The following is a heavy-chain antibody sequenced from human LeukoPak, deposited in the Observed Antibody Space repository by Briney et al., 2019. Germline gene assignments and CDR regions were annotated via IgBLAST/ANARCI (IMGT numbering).Heavy chain of an antibody. CDR1: GFTFSSYW. D-gene: IGHD3-22*01. Sequence: GGSLRLSCAASGFTFSSYWMHWVRQAPGKGRVWVSRINSDGSSTSYADSVKGRFTISRDNAKNTLYLQMNSLRAEDTAVYYCASLGRYYDSSGYYFFDWGQGTLVTVSS. J-gene: IGHJ4*02. V-gene: IGHV3-74*01. CDR2: INSDGSST. CDR3: ASLGRYYDSSGYYFFD.